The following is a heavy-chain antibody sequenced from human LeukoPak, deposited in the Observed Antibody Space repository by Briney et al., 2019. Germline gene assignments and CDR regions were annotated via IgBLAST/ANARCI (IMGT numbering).Heavy chain of an antibody. Sequence: SETLSLTCTVSGGSISSYYWSWIRQPAGKGLERIGRIYTSGSTNYNPSLKSRVTMSVDTSKNQFSLKLSSVTAADTAVYYCARDRYYYGSGSYSWFDPWGQGTLVTVSS. V-gene: IGHV4-4*07. CDR1: GGSISSYY. D-gene: IGHD3-10*01. CDR3: ARDRYYYGSGSYSWFDP. CDR2: IYTSGST. J-gene: IGHJ5*02.